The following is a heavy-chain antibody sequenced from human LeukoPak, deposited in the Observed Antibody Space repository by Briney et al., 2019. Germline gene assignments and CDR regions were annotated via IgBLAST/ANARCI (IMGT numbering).Heavy chain of an antibody. Sequence: EPGGSLRLSCAASGFTFSSYSMNWVRQAPGKGLEWVSSISSTGTYIYYADSMKGRFTISRDNSKNTLYLQMNSLTADDTATYFCARDLHWLAFDFWGQGSLVTVSS. CDR1: GFTFSSYS. V-gene: IGHV3-21*04. D-gene: IGHD6-19*01. CDR3: ARDLHWLAFDF. CDR2: ISSTGTYI. J-gene: IGHJ4*02.